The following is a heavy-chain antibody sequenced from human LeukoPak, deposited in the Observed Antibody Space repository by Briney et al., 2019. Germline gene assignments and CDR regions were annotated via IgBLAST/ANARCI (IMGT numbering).Heavy chain of an antibody. J-gene: IGHJ5*02. CDR3: ARAGAAALPIKPNWFDP. Sequence: GGSLRLSCAASEFTFSSYSMNWVRQAPGKGLEWVSSITSSSSYIYYADSVKGRFTISRDNAKTSLYLQMNSLRAEDTAVYYCARAGAAALPIKPNWFDPWGQGTLVTVSS. CDR1: EFTFSSYS. D-gene: IGHD6-13*01. CDR2: ITSSSSYI. V-gene: IGHV3-21*01.